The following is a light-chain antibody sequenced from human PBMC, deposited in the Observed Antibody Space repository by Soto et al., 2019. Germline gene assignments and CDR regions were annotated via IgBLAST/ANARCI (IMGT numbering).Light chain of an antibody. V-gene: IGLV1-44*01. CDR3: AAWDDSLDGHVV. CDR2: NNN. J-gene: IGLJ7*01. CDR1: SSNIGSNT. Sequence: QSVLTQPPSASGTPGQRVTISCSGSSSNIGSNTVSWFQQLPGRAPKLLLYNNNHRPSGVPDRFSGSKSGTSASLAISGLQFEDEGDYYCAAWDDSLDGHVVFGGGTQLTVL.